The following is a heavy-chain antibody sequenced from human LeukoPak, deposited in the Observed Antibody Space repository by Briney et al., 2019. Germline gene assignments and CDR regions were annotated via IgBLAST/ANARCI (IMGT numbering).Heavy chain of an antibody. CDR2: IWYDGSNK. V-gene: IGHV3-33*01. CDR3: ARDPLGSSSWYLGWFDP. CDR1: GFTFSSYG. J-gene: IGHJ5*02. D-gene: IGHD6-13*01. Sequence: GGSLRLSCAASGFTFSSYGMHWVRQAPGKGLEWVAVIWYDGSNKYYADSVKGRFTISRDNAKNSLYLQMNSLRAEDTAVYYCARDPLGSSSWYLGWFDPWGQGTLVTVSS.